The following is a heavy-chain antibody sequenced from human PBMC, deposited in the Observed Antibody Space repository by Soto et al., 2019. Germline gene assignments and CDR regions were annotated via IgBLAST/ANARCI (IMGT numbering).Heavy chain of an antibody. CDR2: IMKDGGEK. J-gene: IGHJ4*01. V-gene: IGHV3-7*01. CDR1: GFTFSGYW. Sequence: EVQLVESGGDLVQPGGSLRLSCAASGFTFSGYWMGWVRQAPGKGLEWVASIMKDGGEKKYVDSVRGRFTISRDNVQNSLFLQMDSLRVEDTAVYYCARDRVYYKADYWGQGTLVTVSS. CDR3: ARDRVYYKADY. D-gene: IGHD3-22*01.